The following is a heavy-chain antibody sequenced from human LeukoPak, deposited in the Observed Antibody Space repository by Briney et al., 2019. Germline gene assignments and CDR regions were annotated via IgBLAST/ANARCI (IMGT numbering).Heavy chain of an antibody. CDR2: IWYDGSNK. Sequence: PGGSLRLSCAASGFTFSSYGMHWVRQAPGKGLEWVAFIWYDGSNKYYADSVKGRFTISRDNSKNTLYLQMNSLRAEDTAVYYCAKDLEVPDTETLSSDYWGQGTLVTVSS. D-gene: IGHD2-15*01. CDR1: GFTFSSYG. CDR3: AKDLEVPDTETLSSDY. V-gene: IGHV3-30*02. J-gene: IGHJ4*02.